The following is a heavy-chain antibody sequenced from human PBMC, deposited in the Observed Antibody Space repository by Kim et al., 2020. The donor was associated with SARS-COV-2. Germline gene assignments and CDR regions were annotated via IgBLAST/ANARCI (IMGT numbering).Heavy chain of an antibody. CDR1: GYTFTSYD. D-gene: IGHD3-3*01. J-gene: IGHJ4*02. V-gene: IGHV1-8*01. CDR2: MNPNSDNT. Sequence: ASVKVSCKASGYTFTSYDINWVRQATGQGLEWMGWMNPNSDNTGYAQKFQGRVTMTRNTSISTAYMELSSLRSEDTAVYYCARGGVWSGYDIITMVKGGALEYWGQGTLVTVSS. CDR3: ARGGVWSGYDIITMVKGGALEY.